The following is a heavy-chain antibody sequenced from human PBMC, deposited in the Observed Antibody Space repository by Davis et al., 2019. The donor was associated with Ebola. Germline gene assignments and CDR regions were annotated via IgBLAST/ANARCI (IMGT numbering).Heavy chain of an antibody. Sequence: PGGSLRLSCAASGFTFSSYGMHWVRQAPGKGLEWVASISYDGRNNYYADSVKGRFTMSRDTSKHTLFLQMDSLRAEDTSVYYCARDRLVAVAATYYFDYWGQGTLVTVSS. CDR3: ARDRLVAVAATYYFDY. V-gene: IGHV3-30*03. J-gene: IGHJ4*02. CDR2: ISYDGRNN. D-gene: IGHD6-19*01. CDR1: GFTFSSYG.